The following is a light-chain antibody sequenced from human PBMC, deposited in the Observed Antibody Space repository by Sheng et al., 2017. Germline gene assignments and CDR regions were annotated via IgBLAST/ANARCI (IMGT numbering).Light chain of an antibody. Sequence: EIVLTQSPDFQSVTPKEKVTITCRASQSIGTGLHWYQQKPDQSPKLLIKYTSQSFSGVPSRFSGSGSGTDFTLTINGLEAEDAATYYCQQSSSLRYTFGQGPSWRSN. CDR3: QQSSSLRYT. V-gene: IGKV6-21*01. CDR1: QSIGTG. CDR2: YTS. J-gene: IGKJ2*01.